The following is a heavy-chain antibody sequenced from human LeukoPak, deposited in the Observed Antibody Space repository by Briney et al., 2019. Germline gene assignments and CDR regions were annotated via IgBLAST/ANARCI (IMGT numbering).Heavy chain of an antibody. CDR3: AKGSMVGVLCCFDY. Sequence: GGSLRLSCAASGFTFSSYAMSWVRQAPGKGLEWVSAISGSGGSTYYADSVKGRFTISRDNSKNTRYLQMNSLRAEGTAVYYCAKGSMVGVLCCFDYWSQGTLVTVSS. J-gene: IGHJ4*02. V-gene: IGHV3-23*01. CDR2: ISGSGGST. CDR1: GFTFSSYA. D-gene: IGHD3-10*01.